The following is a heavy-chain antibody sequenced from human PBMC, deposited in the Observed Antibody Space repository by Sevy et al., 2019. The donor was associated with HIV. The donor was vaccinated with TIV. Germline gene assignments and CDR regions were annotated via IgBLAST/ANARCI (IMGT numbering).Heavy chain of an antibody. V-gene: IGHV3-23*01. CDR1: GFTFSSYA. CDR2: ISGSASST. Sequence: GESLRLSCAASGFTFSSYAMSWVRQAPGKGLEWVSAISGSASSTYYADSVKGRFTISRDNSKNTLYLLLNSLRAEDTAVYYCAKDGHYYDSSADYLNYFDYWGHEPWSPSPQ. CDR3: AKDGHYYDSSADYLNYFDY. D-gene: IGHD3-22*01. J-gene: IGHJ4*01.